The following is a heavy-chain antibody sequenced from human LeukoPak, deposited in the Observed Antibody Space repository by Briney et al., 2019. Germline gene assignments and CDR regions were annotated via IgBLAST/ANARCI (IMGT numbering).Heavy chain of an antibody. Sequence: PGGSLRLSCAASGFTFSDYVMHWVRQAPGKGLEWEAVISIDGNNKYYGDSLKRRFTISRDNSKNTLYLQINSLRPEDTALYYCARDHGYSYGPYWYFDLWGRGTLVTVSS. D-gene: IGHD5-18*01. J-gene: IGHJ2*01. CDR3: ARDHGYSYGPYWYFDL. V-gene: IGHV3-30*03. CDR1: GFTFSDYV. CDR2: ISIDGNNK.